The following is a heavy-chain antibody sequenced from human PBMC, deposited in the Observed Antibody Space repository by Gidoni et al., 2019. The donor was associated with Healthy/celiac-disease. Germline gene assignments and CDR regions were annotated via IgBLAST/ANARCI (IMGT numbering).Heavy chain of an antibody. D-gene: IGHD3-10*01. CDR3: AKDTRAGSVVRGVILTY. CDR2: ISGSGGST. J-gene: IGHJ4*02. Sequence: VRQAPGKGLEWVSAISGSGGSTYYADSVKGRFTISRDNSKNTLYLQMNSLRAEDTAVYYCAKDTRAGSVVRGVILTYWGQGTLVTVSS. V-gene: IGHV3-23*01.